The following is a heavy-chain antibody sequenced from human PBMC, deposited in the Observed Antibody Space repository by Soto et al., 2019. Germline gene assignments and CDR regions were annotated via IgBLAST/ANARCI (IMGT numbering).Heavy chain of an antibody. CDR3: ARGLYYDSSGYTEFDD. Sequence: ASVKVSCKASGYTFTSYDINWVRQATGQGLEWMGWMNPNSGNTGYAQKFQGRVTMTRNTSISTAYMELSSLRSEDTAVYYCARGLYYDSSGYTEFDDCRQRTLVTVS. D-gene: IGHD3-22*01. J-gene: IGHJ4*02. V-gene: IGHV1-8*01. CDR1: GYTFTSYD. CDR2: MNPNSGNT.